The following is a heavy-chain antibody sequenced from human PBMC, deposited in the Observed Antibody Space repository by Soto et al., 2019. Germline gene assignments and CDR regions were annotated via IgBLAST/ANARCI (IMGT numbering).Heavy chain of an antibody. CDR2: ISYDGSNK. CDR3: AKGKGKRGCEYSSSLDY. CDR1: GFTFSSYG. V-gene: IGHV3-30*18. Sequence: QVQLLESGGGVVQPGRSLRLSCAASGFTFSSYGMHWVRQAPGKGLEWVAVISYDGSNKYYADSVKGPFTISRDNSKNTLYLQMTSLSAEDTAVYYWAKGKGKRGCEYSSSLDYCGQGTMVTVS. D-gene: IGHD6-6*01. J-gene: IGHJ4*02.